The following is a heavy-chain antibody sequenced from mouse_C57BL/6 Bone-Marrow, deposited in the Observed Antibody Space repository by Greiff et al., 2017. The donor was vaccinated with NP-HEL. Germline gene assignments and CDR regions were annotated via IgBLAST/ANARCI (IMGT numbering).Heavy chain of an antibody. Sequence: DVMLVESGGGLVKPGGSLKLSCAASGFTFSDYGMHWVRQAPEKGLEWVAYISSGSSTIYYADTVKGRFTISRDNAKNTLFLQMTSLRSEDTAMYYCARRHYGSSWDAMDYWGQGTSVTVSS. J-gene: IGHJ4*01. CDR1: GFTFSDYG. V-gene: IGHV5-17*01. CDR2: ISSGSSTI. D-gene: IGHD1-1*01. CDR3: ARRHYGSSWDAMDY.